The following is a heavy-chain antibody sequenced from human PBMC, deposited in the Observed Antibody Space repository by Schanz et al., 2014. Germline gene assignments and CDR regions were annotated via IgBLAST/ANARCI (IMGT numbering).Heavy chain of an antibody. V-gene: IGHV1-46*03. J-gene: IGHJ4*02. Sequence: QVQLVQSGAEVKKPGASVKVSCKASGYTFTSYYMHWVRQAPGQGLEWMGIINPSGGSTSYAQKFQGRVTMTRDTYTSTVYMELSSLRSEDTAVYYCARDGEAAAGCDYWGQGTLVTVSS. CDR3: ARDGEAAAGCDY. D-gene: IGHD6-13*01. CDR1: GYTFTSYY. CDR2: INPSGGST.